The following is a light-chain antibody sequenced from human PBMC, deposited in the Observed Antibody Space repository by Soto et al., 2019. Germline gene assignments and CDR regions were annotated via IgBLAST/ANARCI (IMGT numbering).Light chain of an antibody. CDR2: LEGSGSY. J-gene: IGLJ2*01. CDR3: ETWDSNTLV. CDR1: SGHSSYI. V-gene: IGLV4-60*03. Sequence: QLVLTQSSSASASLGSSVKLTCTLSSGHSSYIIAWHQQQPGKAPRYLMKLEGSGSYNKGSGVPDRFSGSSSGADRYLTLSNLQSEDEADYYCETWDSNTLVFGGGTKLTVL.